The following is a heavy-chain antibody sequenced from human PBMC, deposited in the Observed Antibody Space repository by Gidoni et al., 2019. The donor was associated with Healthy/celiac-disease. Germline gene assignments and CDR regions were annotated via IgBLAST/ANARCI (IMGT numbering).Heavy chain of an antibody. CDR1: GGSISSTSYY. V-gene: IGHV4-39*01. D-gene: IGHD6-19*01. CDR3: ARFKTQDIAVAGYIFNYFDY. J-gene: IGHJ4*02. CDR2: IYYSGSS. Sequence: QLQLQESGPGLVKPSETLSLPCTVSGGSISSTSYYWGWIRQPPGKGLEWIGSIYYSGSSYYNPSLKSRVTISVDTSKNQFSLKLSSVTAADTAVYYCARFKTQDIAVAGYIFNYFDYWGQGTLVTVSS.